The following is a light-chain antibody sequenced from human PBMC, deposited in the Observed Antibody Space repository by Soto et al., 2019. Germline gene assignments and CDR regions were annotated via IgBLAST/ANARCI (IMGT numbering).Light chain of an antibody. J-gene: IGLJ1*01. CDR3: SSYAGSTTFDV. Sequence: QSVLTQPPSASGSPGQSVAISCTGTNSDVGGYNYVSWYQQHPGKAPKLMIYDVNKRPSGVPDRFSGSKSGDTASLTVSGLQAEDEADYYCSSYAGSTTFDVFGTGTMVTVL. CDR2: DVN. CDR1: NSDVGGYNY. V-gene: IGLV2-8*01.